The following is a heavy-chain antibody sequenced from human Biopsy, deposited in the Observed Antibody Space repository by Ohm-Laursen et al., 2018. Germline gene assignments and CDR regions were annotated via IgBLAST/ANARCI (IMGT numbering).Heavy chain of an antibody. V-gene: IGHV3-33*01. D-gene: IGHD6-19*01. Sequence: RSLRLSCAASGFTFGHYAMHWVRQAPGKGLEWISLVWYDGTNEDYADSVKGRFTISRDNSKNTLYLQINTLTLEDTAFYYCARGLSSGWYGYFDVWGCGTLVTVSS. CDR3: ARGLSSGWYGYFDV. CDR1: GFTFGHYA. CDR2: VWYDGTNE. J-gene: IGHJ2*01.